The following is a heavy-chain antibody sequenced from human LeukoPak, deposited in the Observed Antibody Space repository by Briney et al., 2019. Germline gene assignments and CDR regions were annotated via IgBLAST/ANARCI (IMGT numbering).Heavy chain of an antibody. D-gene: IGHD5-24*01. J-gene: IGHJ6*03. CDR2: IYTSGST. CDR1: GGSISSYY. Sequence: SETLSLTCTVSGGSISSYYWGWIRQPAGKGLEWIGRIYTSGSTNYNPSLKSRVTLSVDTSKNQFSLKLSSVTAADTAVYYCARSPRGATSRYYYYYYMDVWGKGTTVTVSS. CDR3: ARSPRGATSRYYYYYYMDV. V-gene: IGHV4-4*07.